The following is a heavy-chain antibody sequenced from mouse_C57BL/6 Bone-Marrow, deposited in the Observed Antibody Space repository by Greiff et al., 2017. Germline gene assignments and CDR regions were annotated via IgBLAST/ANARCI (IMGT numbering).Heavy chain of an antibody. J-gene: IGHJ3*01. D-gene: IGHD1-1*01. CDR3: ARGYYGSRGGFAY. V-gene: IGHV7-3*01. CDR1: GFTFTDYY. Sequence: EVKLMESGGGLVQPGGSLSLSCAASGFTFTDYYMSWVRQPPGKALEWLGFIRNKANGYTTEYSASVKGRFTISRDNSQSILYLQMNALRAEDSATYYCARGYYGSRGGFAYWGQGTLVTVSA. CDR2: IRNKANGYTT.